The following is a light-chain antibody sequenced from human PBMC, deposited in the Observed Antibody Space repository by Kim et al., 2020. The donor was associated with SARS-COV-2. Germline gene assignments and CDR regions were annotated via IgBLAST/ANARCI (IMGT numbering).Light chain of an antibody. Sequence: ASLGDRVTITCQASQAIATYLSWFQHKPGKAPKLLIYDASNLETGVPSRFSGSGSGTDFTFTISSLQPDDIATYYCQQYDNLPLTFGGGTKVDIK. CDR3: QQYDNLPLT. V-gene: IGKV1-33*01. CDR2: DAS. CDR1: QAIATY. J-gene: IGKJ4*01.